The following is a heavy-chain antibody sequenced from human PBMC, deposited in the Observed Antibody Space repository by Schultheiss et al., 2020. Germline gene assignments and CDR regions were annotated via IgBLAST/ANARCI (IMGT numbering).Heavy chain of an antibody. J-gene: IGHJ6*02. CDR1: GFTFSSYG. CDR3: ARATYYYYGMDV. V-gene: IGHV3-33*01. Sequence: GSLQISCAASGFTFSSYGMHWVRQAPGKGLEWVAVIWYDGSNKYYADSVKGRFTISRDNSKNTLYLQMNSLRAEDTAVYYCARATYYYYGMDVWGQGTTVTVSS. CDR2: IWYDGSNK.